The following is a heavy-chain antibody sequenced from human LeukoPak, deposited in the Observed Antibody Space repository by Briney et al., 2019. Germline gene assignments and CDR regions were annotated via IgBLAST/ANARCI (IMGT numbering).Heavy chain of an antibody. J-gene: IGHJ1*01. D-gene: IGHD3-22*01. CDR1: GGSISSSSYY. CDR2: IYYSGST. V-gene: IGHV4-39*07. Sequence: SETLSLTCTVSGGSISSSSYYWGWIRQPPGKGLEWIGSIYYSGSTYYNPSLKSRVTISVDTSKNQFSLKLSSVTAADTAVYYCARDLRPVGWTYDSSGYYFQHWGQGTLVTVSS. CDR3: ARDLRPVGWTYDSSGYYFQH.